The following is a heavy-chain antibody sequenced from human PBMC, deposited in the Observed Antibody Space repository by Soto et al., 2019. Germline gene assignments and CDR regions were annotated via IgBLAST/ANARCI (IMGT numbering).Heavy chain of an antibody. J-gene: IGHJ4*02. CDR3: AKARDRDYGGNSYPFDY. CDR2: VSGTGGKT. CDR1: GLAFSIYA. D-gene: IGHD2-21*01. V-gene: IGHV3-23*01. Sequence: EVQLSESGGGLAQPGGSLRLSCAASGLAFSIYAMTWVRQAPGKGLEWVATVSGTGGKTYYADSVQGRFTISRDNSKNTLHLQMNSLRANDTALYYCAKARDRDYGGNSYPFDYWGQGTLVTVSS.